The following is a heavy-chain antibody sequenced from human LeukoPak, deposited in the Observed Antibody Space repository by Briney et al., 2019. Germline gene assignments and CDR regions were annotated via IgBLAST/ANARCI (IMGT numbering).Heavy chain of an antibody. CDR1: GYSFTSYW. D-gene: IGHD5-24*01. CDR2: IYPGDSDT. CDR3: SRQGMATLPFVY. Sequence: PGGSLRLSCEGSGYSFTSYWIGWVRQMPGKGLEWMGIIYPGDSDTRYSPSFQGQVTISADKSISTAYLQWSSLKASDTAMYYCSRQGMATLPFVYWGQGTLVTVSS. V-gene: IGHV5-51*01. J-gene: IGHJ4*02.